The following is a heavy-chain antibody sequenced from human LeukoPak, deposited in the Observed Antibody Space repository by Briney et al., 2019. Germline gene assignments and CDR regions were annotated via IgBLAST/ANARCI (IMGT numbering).Heavy chain of an antibody. CDR3: TTDEGGYYYDSSGYRNVY. J-gene: IGHJ4*02. V-gene: IGHV3-15*01. Sequence: PGGSLRLSCAASGFTFSNAWLSWVRQAPGKGLEWVGRIKSKTDGGTTDYAAPVKGRFTISRDDSKNTLYLQMNSLKTEDTAVYDCTTDEGGYYYDSSGYRNVYWGQGTLVTVSS. CDR2: IKSKTDGGTT. D-gene: IGHD3-22*01. CDR1: GFTFSNAW.